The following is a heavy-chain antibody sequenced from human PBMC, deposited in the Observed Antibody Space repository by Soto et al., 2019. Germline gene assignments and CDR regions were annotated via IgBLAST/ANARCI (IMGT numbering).Heavy chain of an antibody. D-gene: IGHD2-2*01. Sequence: SQTLSLTCAISGDSVSSNSAAWNWIRQSPSRGLEWLGRTYYRSKWYNDYAVSVKSRITINPGTSKNQFSLQLNSVTPEDTAVYYCARDTLPAXGYCSSTSCYPVYGMDVWGQGTTVTVSS. V-gene: IGHV6-1*01. CDR3: ARDTLPAXGYCSSTSCYPVYGMDV. J-gene: IGHJ6*02. CDR2: TYYRSKWYN. CDR1: GDSVSSNSAA.